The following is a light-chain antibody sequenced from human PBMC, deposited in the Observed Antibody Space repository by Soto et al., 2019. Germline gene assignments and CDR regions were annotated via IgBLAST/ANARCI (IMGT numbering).Light chain of an antibody. CDR3: QQGYSTPIT. Sequence: DIQMTQSPSSLSASVGDRVTITCRASQSISSYLNWYQQKPGKAPKLLIYAASSLQSGVPSRFSGSGSGTDSTLTISSLQPEDFATYYCQQGYSTPITFGQGTRLEIK. V-gene: IGKV1-39*01. CDR2: AAS. J-gene: IGKJ5*01. CDR1: QSISSY.